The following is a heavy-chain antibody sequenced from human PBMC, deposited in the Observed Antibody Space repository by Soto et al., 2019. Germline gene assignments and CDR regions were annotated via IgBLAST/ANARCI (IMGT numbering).Heavy chain of an antibody. J-gene: IGHJ6*02. D-gene: IGHD2-2*01. Sequence: QVQLVQSGAEVKKPGASVKVSCKASGYTFTSYGISWVRQAPGQGLEWMGWISAYNGNTNYAQKLQGRVTMTTDTSTSTAYMELRSLRSDDTAVYCCARERYCSSTSCKWGTGYYYGMDVWGQGTTVTVSS. CDR2: ISAYNGNT. CDR3: ARERYCSSTSCKWGTGYYYGMDV. V-gene: IGHV1-18*01. CDR1: GYTFTSYG.